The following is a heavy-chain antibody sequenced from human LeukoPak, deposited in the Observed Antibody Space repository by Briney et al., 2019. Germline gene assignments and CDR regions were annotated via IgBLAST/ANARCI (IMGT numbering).Heavy chain of an antibody. CDR3: ARDAGAAAGMGNWFDP. D-gene: IGHD6-13*01. CDR1: GFSISSGYY. V-gene: IGHV4-38-2*02. J-gene: IGHJ5*02. Sequence: PSETLSLTCTVSGFSISSGYYWGWIRRPPGKGLKWIGSIYHTGSSYYKPSLKSRVTISLDTSKNKLSLKLHSVTAADTAVYYCARDAGAAAGMGNWFDPWGQGTLVTVSS. CDR2: IYHTGSS.